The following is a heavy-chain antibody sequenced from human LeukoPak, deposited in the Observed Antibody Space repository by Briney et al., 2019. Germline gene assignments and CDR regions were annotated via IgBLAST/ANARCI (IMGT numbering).Heavy chain of an antibody. CDR3: SRADYYGSGSPISLDV. J-gene: IGHJ6*04. CDR1: GFTFSDYY. D-gene: IGHD3-10*01. V-gene: IGHV3-49*04. CDR2: IRSNAYGATT. Sequence: GGSLRLSCAASGFTFSDYYMSWVRQAPGKGLEGVSFIRSNAYGATTEYAASVKGRFTNSRDDSKSIAYLQMNSLKTEDTAVYYCSRADYYGSGSPISLDVWGKGTTVTVSS.